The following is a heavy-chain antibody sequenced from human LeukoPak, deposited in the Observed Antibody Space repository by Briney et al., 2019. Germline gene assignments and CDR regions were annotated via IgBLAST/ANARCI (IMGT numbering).Heavy chain of an antibody. V-gene: IGHV1-69*13. Sequence: ASVKVSCKASGGTFSSYAISWVRQAPGQGLEWMGGIIPIFGTANYAQKFQGRVTITADESTSTAYMELSSLRSEDTAVYYCARSISDYYDSSGHQPIDYWGQGTLVTVSS. J-gene: IGHJ4*02. CDR2: IIPIFGTA. D-gene: IGHD3-22*01. CDR3: ARSISDYYDSSGHQPIDY. CDR1: GGTFSSYA.